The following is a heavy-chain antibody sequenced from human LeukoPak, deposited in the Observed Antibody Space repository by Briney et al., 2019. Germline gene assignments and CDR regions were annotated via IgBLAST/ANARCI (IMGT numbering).Heavy chain of an antibody. Sequence: SVKVSCKASGGTFSSYAISWVRQAPGQGLEWGRIIPIFGTANYAQKFQGRVTITTDESTSTAYMELSSLRSEDTAVYYCAIGYCSGGSCYTADYWGQGTLVTVSS. D-gene: IGHD2-15*01. V-gene: IGHV1-69*05. CDR1: GGTFSSYA. CDR3: AIGYCSGGSCYTADY. J-gene: IGHJ4*02. CDR2: IIPIFGTA.